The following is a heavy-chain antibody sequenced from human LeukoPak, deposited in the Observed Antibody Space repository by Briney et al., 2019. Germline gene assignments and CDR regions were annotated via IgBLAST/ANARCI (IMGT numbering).Heavy chain of an antibody. CDR2: ISAYSGNT. CDR1: GYTFTSHG. Sequence: GSVKVSCTASGYTFTSHGISWVRQAPGQGLEWVGWISAYSGNTNYAQTVQGRVTMTRDTSTSTVYREMKSLRSDDAAVYYWSRGAEIIGLTDFDYWGQGTLVTVSS. CDR3: SRGAEIIGLTDFDY. D-gene: IGHD5-24*01. V-gene: IGHV1-18*01. J-gene: IGHJ4*02.